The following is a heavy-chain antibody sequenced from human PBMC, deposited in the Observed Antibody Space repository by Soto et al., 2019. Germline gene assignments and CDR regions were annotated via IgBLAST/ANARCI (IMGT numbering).Heavy chain of an antibody. CDR1: GYTFTTYG. Sequence: QVQLVQSGAEVKKPGASVKVSCKASGYTFTTYGISWVRQAPGQGLEWMGWISAYNGNTNYAQKLQGRVTMTTDTSTSTAYMELRSLRSDDTAVYYCARVMTLHKQVLGGYYYGMDVWGQGTTVTVSS. J-gene: IGHJ6*02. CDR3: ARVMTLHKQVLGGYYYGMDV. D-gene: IGHD3-16*01. CDR2: ISAYNGNT. V-gene: IGHV1-18*01.